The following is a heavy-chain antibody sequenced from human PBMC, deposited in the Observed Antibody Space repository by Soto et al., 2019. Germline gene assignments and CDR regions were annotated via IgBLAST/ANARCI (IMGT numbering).Heavy chain of an antibody. CDR1: GGTFSSYA. D-gene: IGHD3-22*01. CDR3: ARAEGYYEPEGYYFYGMDV. V-gene: IGHV1-69*06. CDR2: IIPIFGTA. J-gene: IGHJ6*02. Sequence: SVKVSCKASGGTFSSYAISWVRQAPGQGLEWMGGIIPIFGTANYAQKFQGRVTITADKSTSTDYMELSSLRSENTAVYYCARAEGYYEPEGYYFYGMDVWGQGTTVTVSS.